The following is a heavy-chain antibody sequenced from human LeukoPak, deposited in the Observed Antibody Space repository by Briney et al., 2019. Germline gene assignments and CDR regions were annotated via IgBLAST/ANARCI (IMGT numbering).Heavy chain of an antibody. CDR1: GGSISSYY. CDR2: IYTSGST. D-gene: IGHD3-9*01. V-gene: IGHV4-4*07. J-gene: IGHJ3*02. CDR3: AREVKCYDILTGYYLCSHDAFDI. Sequence: SETLSLTCTVSGGSISSYYWSWIRQPAGKGLEWIGRIYTSGSTNYNPPLKSRVTMSVDTSKNQFSLKLSSVTAADTAVYYCAREVKCYDILTGYYLCSHDAFDIWGQGTMVTVSS.